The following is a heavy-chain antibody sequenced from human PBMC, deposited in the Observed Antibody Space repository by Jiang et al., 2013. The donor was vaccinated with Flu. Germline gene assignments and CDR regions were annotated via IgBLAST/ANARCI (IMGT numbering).Heavy chain of an antibody. CDR1: GYTFSSYT. Sequence: SGAEVKKPGASVKVSCKASGYTFSSYTLHWVRQAPGQRPEWMGWINAGNDNTKYSHKFQGRVTINRDTSANTDYMELSSLISEDTAVYYCARDGTYYDFDHWGQGTLVHRLL. J-gene: IGHJ4*02. CDR2: INAGNDNT. V-gene: IGHV1-3*01. D-gene: IGHD1-26*01. CDR3: ARDGTYYDFDH.